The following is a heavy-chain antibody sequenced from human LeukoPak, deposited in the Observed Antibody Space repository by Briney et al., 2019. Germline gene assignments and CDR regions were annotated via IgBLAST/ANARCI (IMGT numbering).Heavy chain of an antibody. Sequence: PSETLSLTCTVSGGSFSSSDYYWGWIRQPPGTGLEWLGSIYYSGTTYYNPSLKSRVTISVDTSKNQFSLKLRSVTAADTAVYYCARHEWGITNAFDIWGQGTMVTVSS. CDR1: GGSFSSSDYY. CDR2: IYYSGTT. J-gene: IGHJ3*02. V-gene: IGHV4-39*01. CDR3: ARHEWGITNAFDI. D-gene: IGHD1-14*01.